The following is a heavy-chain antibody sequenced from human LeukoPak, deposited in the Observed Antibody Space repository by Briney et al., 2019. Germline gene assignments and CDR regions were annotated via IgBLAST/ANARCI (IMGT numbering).Heavy chain of an antibody. CDR3: ARAVGSGSFQTYYYYMDV. V-gene: IGHV4-34*01. Sequence: SETLSLTCAVYGGSFSGYYWSWIRQPPGKGLEWIGEINHSGSTNYNPSLKCRVTISVDTSKNQFSLKLSSVTAADTAVYYCARAVGSGSFQTYYYYMDVWGKGTTVTISS. CDR1: GGSFSGYY. D-gene: IGHD3-10*01. CDR2: INHSGST. J-gene: IGHJ6*03.